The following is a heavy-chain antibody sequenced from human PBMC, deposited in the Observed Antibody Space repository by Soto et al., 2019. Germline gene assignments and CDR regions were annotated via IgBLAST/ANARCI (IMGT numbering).Heavy chain of an antibody. CDR3: AREQYSYGPGPFDY. V-gene: IGHV1-69*13. CDR2: IIPIFGTA. Sequence: GASVKVSCKASGGTFSSYAISWVRQAPGQGLEWMGGIIPIFGTANYAQKFQGRVTITADESTGTAYMELSSLRSEDTAVYYCAREQYSYGPGPFDYWGQGTLVTVSS. J-gene: IGHJ4*02. CDR1: GGTFSSYA. D-gene: IGHD5-18*01.